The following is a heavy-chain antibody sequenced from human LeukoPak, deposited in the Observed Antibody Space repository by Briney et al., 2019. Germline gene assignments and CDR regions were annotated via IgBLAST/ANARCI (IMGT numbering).Heavy chain of an antibody. CDR2: IYSGGST. Sequence: GGSLRLSCAASGFTVRSNYMSWVRQAPGKGLEWVSVIYSGGSTDYADSVKGRFTISRDNSKNMLYLQMNSLRAEDTAVYYCARDRMIVSRTDAFDIWGQGTMVTVSS. D-gene: IGHD3-22*01. J-gene: IGHJ3*02. CDR1: GFTVRSNY. V-gene: IGHV3-66*01. CDR3: ARDRMIVSRTDAFDI.